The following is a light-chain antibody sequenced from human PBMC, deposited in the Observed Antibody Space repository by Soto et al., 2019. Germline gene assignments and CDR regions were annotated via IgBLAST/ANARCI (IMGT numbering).Light chain of an antibody. Sequence: DIQLTQSPSSLSASVGDRVTITCRASQSISSYLHWYQQKPGKAPKLLIYAASSLQSGVPSRFSGSGSGTDFTLTISSLQPEDFATYYCQQCYSTPHTFGPGTKLDIK. CDR3: QQCYSTPHT. CDR2: AAS. V-gene: IGKV1-39*01. J-gene: IGKJ3*01. CDR1: QSISSY.